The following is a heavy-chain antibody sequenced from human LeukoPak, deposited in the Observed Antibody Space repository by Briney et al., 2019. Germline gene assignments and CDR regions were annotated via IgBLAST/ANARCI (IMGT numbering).Heavy chain of an antibody. CDR1: TGSFSGYY. V-gene: IGHV4-34*01. CDR2: INHSGST. J-gene: IGHJ4*02. CDR3: ASWGDYGGSFDY. D-gene: IGHD4-23*01. Sequence: PSETLSLTCAVYTGSFSGYYWSWIRQPPGKGLEWIGEINHSGSTNYNPSLKSRVTISVDTSKNQFSLKLSSVTAADTAVYYCASWGDYGGSFDYWGQGTLVTVSS.